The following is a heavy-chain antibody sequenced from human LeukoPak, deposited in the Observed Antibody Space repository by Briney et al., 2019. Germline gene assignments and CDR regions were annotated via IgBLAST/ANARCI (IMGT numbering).Heavy chain of an antibody. CDR2: ISGSGRSI. CDR1: GFTFSSYA. V-gene: IGHV3-23*01. Sequence: TGGSLRLSCAASGFTFSSYAMSWVRQAPGKGLEWVSGISGSGRSIYYADSVKGRFTISRDNSKNTLFLQMNSLKTEDTAVYYCAKDGLFGGQGTLVTVSS. J-gene: IGHJ4*02. CDR3: AKDGLF.